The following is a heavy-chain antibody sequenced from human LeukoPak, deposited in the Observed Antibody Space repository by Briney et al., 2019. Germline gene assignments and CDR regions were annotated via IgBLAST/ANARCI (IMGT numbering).Heavy chain of an antibody. CDR2: IYYTGTT. CDR3: ARLLYINTWYFDY. V-gene: IGHV4-39*07. D-gene: IGHD1-14*01. J-gene: IGHJ4*02. CDR1: GDSISSGNYY. Sequence: PLETLSLTCTVSGDSISSGNYYWGWIRQPPGKGLEWIGSIYYTGTTYYNPSLKSRVTISVDTSKNQFSLKLSSVTAADTAVYYCARLLYINTWYFDYWGQGTLVTVSS.